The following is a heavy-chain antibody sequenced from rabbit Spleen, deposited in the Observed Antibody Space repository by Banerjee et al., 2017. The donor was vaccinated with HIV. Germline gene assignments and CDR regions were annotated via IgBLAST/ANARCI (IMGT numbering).Heavy chain of an antibody. CDR2: VGSGGFT. CDR1: GIDFNSDDY. J-gene: IGHJ4*01. CDR3: ARDGDDAGYDFNL. D-gene: IGHD3-1*01. V-gene: IGHV1S45*01. Sequence: QEQLEESGGGLVKPGGTLTLTCKASGIDFNSDDYMCWVRQPPGKGLEWIACVGSGGFTYSATWATGRFTISKTSSTTVTLQMTSLTAADTATYFCARDGDDAGYDFNLWGQGTLVTVS.